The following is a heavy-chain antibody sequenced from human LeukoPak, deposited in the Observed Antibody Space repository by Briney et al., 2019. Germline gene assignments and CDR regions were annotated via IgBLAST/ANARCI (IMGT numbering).Heavy chain of an antibody. J-gene: IGHJ4*02. CDR3: VRMDYVSTGWGAPFDY. Sequence: GGSLRLSCAASEFTFTSYSMNWVRRAPGKGLEWLSYIDSSGSTMYYADSVKGRFTISRDNARNSLYLQMNNLRAEDTALYYCVRMDYVSTGWGAPFDYWGQGTLVTVSS. D-gene: IGHD3-16*01. V-gene: IGHV3-48*01. CDR1: EFTFTSYS. CDR2: IDSSGSTM.